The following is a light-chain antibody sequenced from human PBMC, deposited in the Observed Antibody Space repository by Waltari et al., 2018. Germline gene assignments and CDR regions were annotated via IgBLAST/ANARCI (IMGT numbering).Light chain of an antibody. CDR1: SSDVGSYDL. CDR2: EVY. Sequence: QSALTQPASVSGSPGQSITISCTGTSSDVGSYDLVSWYQQHPGKAPNLIIYEVYKRPSGFSNRFSGSKSGNTASLTISGLQAEDEADYYCCSYAGSSTFTFGGGTKLTVL. V-gene: IGLV2-23*02. J-gene: IGLJ2*01. CDR3: CSYAGSSTFT.